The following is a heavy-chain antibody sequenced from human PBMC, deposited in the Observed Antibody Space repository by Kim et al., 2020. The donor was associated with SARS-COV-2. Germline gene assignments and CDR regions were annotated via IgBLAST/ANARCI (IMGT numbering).Heavy chain of an antibody. V-gene: IGHV3-7*01. D-gene: IGHD5-12*01. J-gene: IGHJ3*01. CDR2: IKPDESEK. CDR3: ARDGYNLDAVDV. Sequence: GGSLRLSCVASGFTFSSNWMSWVRQAPGKGLERVTNIKPDESEKYYVDSVKGRFTVSRDNAKNSLYLQMNSLRAEDTAVYYCARDGYNLDAVDVWGQGT. CDR1: GFTFSSNW.